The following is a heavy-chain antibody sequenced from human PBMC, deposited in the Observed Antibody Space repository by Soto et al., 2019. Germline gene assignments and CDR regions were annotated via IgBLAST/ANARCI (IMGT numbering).Heavy chain of an antibody. CDR2: INTNTGSP. V-gene: IGHV7-4-1*01. CDR3: ASDGGGIAAAGHYYYYYGMDV. Sequence: ASVKVSCKASGYTFTSYAMNWVRQAPGQGLEWMGWINTNTGSPTYAQGFTGRFVFSLDTSVSTAYLQICSLKAEDTAVYYCASDGGGIAAAGHYYYYYGMDVWGQGTTVTVSS. CDR1: GYTFTSYA. D-gene: IGHD6-13*01. J-gene: IGHJ6*02.